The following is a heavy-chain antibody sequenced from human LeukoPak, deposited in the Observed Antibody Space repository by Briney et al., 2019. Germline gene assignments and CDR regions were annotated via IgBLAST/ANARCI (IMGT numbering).Heavy chain of an antibody. D-gene: IGHD6-19*01. J-gene: IGHJ4*02. Sequence: PGGSLRLSCAASGFTFSSYSMSWVRQAPGKGLEWVSAISGSGGSTYYADSVKGRFTISRDNSKNTLYLQMYSLRAEDTAVYYCAKALIAVAGTGFDYWGQGTLVTVSS. CDR1: GFTFSSYS. CDR3: AKALIAVAGTGFDY. CDR2: ISGSGGST. V-gene: IGHV3-23*01.